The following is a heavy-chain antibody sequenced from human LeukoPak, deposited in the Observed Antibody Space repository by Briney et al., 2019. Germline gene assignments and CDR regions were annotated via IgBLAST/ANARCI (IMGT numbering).Heavy chain of an antibody. J-gene: IGHJ4*02. Sequence: ASVKVSCKASGYTFTTYYIHWVRQAPGQGLEWMGWINPNSGGTKYAQKFQGRVTMTRDTSITTAYMEVSRLGSDDTAVYYCAREPRPRGGWFVSDWGQGTLVTVSS. V-gene: IGHV1-2*02. D-gene: IGHD6-19*01. CDR3: AREPRPRGGWFVSD. CDR1: GYTFTTYY. CDR2: INPNSGGT.